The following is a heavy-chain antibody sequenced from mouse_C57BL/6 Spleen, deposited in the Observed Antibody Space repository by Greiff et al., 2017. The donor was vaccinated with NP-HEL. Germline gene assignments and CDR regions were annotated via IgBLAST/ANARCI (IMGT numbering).Heavy chain of an antibody. V-gene: IGHV1-50*01. CDR2: IDPSDSYT. J-gene: IGHJ4*01. Sequence: VQLQQPGAELVKPGASVKLSCKASGYTFTSYWMQWVKQRPGQGLEWIGEIDPSDSYTNYNQKFKGKATLTVDTSSSTAYMQLSSLTSEDSAVYYCARLLYYGAMDYWGQGTSVTVSS. CDR3: ARLLYYGAMDY. D-gene: IGHD1-2*01. CDR1: GYTFTSYW.